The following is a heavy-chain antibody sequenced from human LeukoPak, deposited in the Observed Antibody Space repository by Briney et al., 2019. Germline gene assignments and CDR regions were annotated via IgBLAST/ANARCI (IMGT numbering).Heavy chain of an antibody. Sequence: PGGSLRLSCSASGFTFSSYAMHWVRQAPGKGLEYVSAISSNGGSTYYADSVKGRFTISRDNSKNTLYLQMSSLRAEDTAVYYCVKGGVIAAAEYFQHWGQGTLVTVSS. V-gene: IGHV3-64D*06. D-gene: IGHD6-13*01. CDR2: ISSNGGST. J-gene: IGHJ1*01. CDR1: GFTFSSYA. CDR3: VKGGVIAAAEYFQH.